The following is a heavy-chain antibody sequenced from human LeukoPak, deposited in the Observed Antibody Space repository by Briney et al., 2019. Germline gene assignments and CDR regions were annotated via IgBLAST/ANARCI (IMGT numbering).Heavy chain of an antibody. V-gene: IGHV4-61*02. CDR3: ARDFYDSSGYRGFDP. D-gene: IGHD3-22*01. J-gene: IGHJ5*02. CDR1: GGSISSGSYY. Sequence: SQTLSLTCTVSGGSISSGSYYWSWIRQPAGKGLEWIGRIYTSGSTNYNPSLKSRVTISVDTSKNQFSLKLSSVTAADTAVYYCARDFYDSSGYRGFDPWGQGTLVTVSS. CDR2: IYTSGST.